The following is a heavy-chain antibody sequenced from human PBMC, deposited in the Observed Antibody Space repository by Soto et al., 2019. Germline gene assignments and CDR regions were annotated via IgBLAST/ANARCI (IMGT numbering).Heavy chain of an antibody. CDR3: AKDVRNAPYYGMDV. CDR1: GFTFDDYA. CDR2: ISWNSGSI. Sequence: GGSLRLSCAASGFTFDDYAMHWVRQAPGKGLEWVSGISWNSGSIGYADSVKGRFTISRDNAKNSLYLQMNSLRAEDTALYYCAKDVRNAPYYGMDVWGQGTTVTVSS. V-gene: IGHV3-9*01. D-gene: IGHD2-2*01. J-gene: IGHJ6*02.